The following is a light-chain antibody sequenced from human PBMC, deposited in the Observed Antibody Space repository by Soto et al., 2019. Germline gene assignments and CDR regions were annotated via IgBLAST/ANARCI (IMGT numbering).Light chain of an antibody. CDR1: QSISSW. Sequence: DIQMTQSPSTLSASVGDRFTITCRASQSISSWLAWYQQKPGKAPNLVIYKASSLESGVPSRFRGSGSGSEFTLTISSLQPDDFETYYCQQYNSYSRTFGQGTKVDIK. J-gene: IGKJ1*01. CDR3: QQYNSYSRT. CDR2: KAS. V-gene: IGKV1-5*03.